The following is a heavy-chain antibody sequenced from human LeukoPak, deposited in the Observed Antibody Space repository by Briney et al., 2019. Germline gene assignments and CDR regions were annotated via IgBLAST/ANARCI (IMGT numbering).Heavy chain of an antibody. V-gene: IGHV3-9*01. Sequence: GRSLRLSCAASGFTFDDYVMHWVRQAPGKGLEWVSGISWNSGSIGYADSVKGRFTISRDNAKNSLYLQMNSLRAEDTALYYCAKDSTIFGATLDVWGKGTTVTVSS. D-gene: IGHD3-3*01. CDR3: AKDSTIFGATLDV. J-gene: IGHJ6*04. CDR2: ISWNSGSI. CDR1: GFTFDDYV.